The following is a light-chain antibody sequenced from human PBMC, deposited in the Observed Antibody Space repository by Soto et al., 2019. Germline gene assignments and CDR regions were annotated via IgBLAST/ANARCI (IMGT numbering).Light chain of an antibody. V-gene: IGKV3-20*01. CDR3: QHYSSSPPAFT. Sequence: IVLTQSPGTLSLSPGERATLSCRASQSVSSSYLAWYQQRPGQAPRLLIFGASYRATGIPDRFSGSGSGTDFTLTISRLEPADFAVYYCQHYSSSPPAFTFGPGTKVDSK. CDR1: QSVSSSY. J-gene: IGKJ3*01. CDR2: GAS.